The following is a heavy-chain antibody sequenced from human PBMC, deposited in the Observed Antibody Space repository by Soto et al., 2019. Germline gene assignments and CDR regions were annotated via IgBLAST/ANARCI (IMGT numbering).Heavy chain of an antibody. CDR2: IDWNDGK. Sequence: SGPTLVNPTQTLTMTCTVSGFSLTTPDVRVSWLRQPPGKALEWLARIDWNDGKFYNTFLKTRPTISKDTSKNQVVLTMTNMDPADTGTYFCARSYCTSDNCHLGYWFDPWGQGTLVTVSS. D-gene: IGHD2-8*02. CDR3: ARSYCTSDNCHLGYWFDP. V-gene: IGHV2-70*04. CDR1: GFSLTTPDVR. J-gene: IGHJ5*02.